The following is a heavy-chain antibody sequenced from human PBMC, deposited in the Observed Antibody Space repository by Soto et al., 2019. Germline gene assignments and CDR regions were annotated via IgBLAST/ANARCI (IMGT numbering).Heavy chain of an antibody. CDR3: ARDPHDIAVATFDY. CDR1: GFTFSDYY. Sequence: PGGSLRLSCAASGFTFSDYYMSWIRQAPGKGLEWVSYISSSGCTIYYADSVKGRFTISRDNAKNSLYLQMNSLRAEDTAVYYCARDPHDIAVATFDYWGQGTLVTVSS. CDR2: ISSSGCTI. V-gene: IGHV3-11*01. J-gene: IGHJ4*02. D-gene: IGHD6-19*01.